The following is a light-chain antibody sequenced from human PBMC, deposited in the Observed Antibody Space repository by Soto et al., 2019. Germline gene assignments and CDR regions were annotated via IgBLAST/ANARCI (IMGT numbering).Light chain of an antibody. CDR3: QQYDNLPPIT. CDR2: NAS. CDR1: QDISNY. V-gene: IGKV1-33*01. J-gene: IGKJ5*01. Sequence: DIQMTQSPSSLSASVGDRVTITCQASQDISNYLNWYQQKPGKAPKLLIYNASNLETGVPSRFSGSGSGTDFTFTISSLQPEDIATYSSQQYDNLPPITFGQGTRLEMK.